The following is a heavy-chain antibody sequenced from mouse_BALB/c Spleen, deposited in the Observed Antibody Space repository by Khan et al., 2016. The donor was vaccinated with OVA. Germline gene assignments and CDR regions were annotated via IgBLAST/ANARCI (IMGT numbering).Heavy chain of an antibody. CDR3: AKSRDYDYDDFAY. CDR1: GYTFTNYG. J-gene: IGHJ3*01. V-gene: IGHV9-1*02. Sequence: QIQLVQSGPELKKPGETVKISCKASGYTFTNYGMNWVKQAPRKGLKWMGWINTYTGEPTYADDFKGRFAFSLETSASTAYLQINNLKNEDMSTYFCAKSRDYDYDDFAYWGQGTLVTVSA. D-gene: IGHD2-4*01. CDR2: INTYTGEP.